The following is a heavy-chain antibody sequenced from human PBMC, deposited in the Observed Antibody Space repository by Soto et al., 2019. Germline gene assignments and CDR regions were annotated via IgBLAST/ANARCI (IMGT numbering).Heavy chain of an antibody. V-gene: IGHV4-38-2*01. CDR3: ASGDLSPFDY. Sequence: KTSETLSLTCAVSGYSISSGYYWGWIRQPPGKGLEWIGSIYHSGSTYYNPSLKSRVTISVDTSKYQFSLKLSSVTAADTAVYYCASGDLSPFDYWGQGTLVTVSS. CDR2: IYHSGST. J-gene: IGHJ4*02. CDR1: GYSISSGYY. D-gene: IGHD1-1*01.